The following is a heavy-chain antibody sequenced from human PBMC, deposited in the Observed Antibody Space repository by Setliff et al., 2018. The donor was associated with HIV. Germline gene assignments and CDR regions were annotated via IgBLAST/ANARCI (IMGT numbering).Heavy chain of an antibody. D-gene: IGHD6-19*01. V-gene: IGHV3-15*01. CDR2: IKSKSDGGTK. J-gene: IGHJ4*02. CDR1: GLTFSNAW. Sequence: PGGSLRLSCAASGLTFSNAWMNWVRQAPGKGLEWVGRIKSKSDGGTKDYAAPVKGRFTISREDSQNTLFLQMHNLKIEDTAMYYCTTDRWGLQWLVGAWGQGTLVTVS. CDR3: TTDRWGLQWLVGA.